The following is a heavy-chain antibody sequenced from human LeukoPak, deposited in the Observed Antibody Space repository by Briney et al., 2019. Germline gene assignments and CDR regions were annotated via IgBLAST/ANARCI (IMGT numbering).Heavy chain of an antibody. CDR2: IDPSDSYT. V-gene: IGHV5-10-1*01. Sequence: GESLKISCKGSGYIFTHNWISWVRQMPGKGLEWMGRIDPSDSYTNYSPSFQGHVTISADKSISTAYLQWSSLKASDTAMYYCARLEEFFLTGYYPGLDHIPPHWGQGTLVTVSS. D-gene: IGHD3-9*01. CDR1: GYIFTHNW. J-gene: IGHJ4*02. CDR3: ARLEEFFLTGYYPGLDHIPPH.